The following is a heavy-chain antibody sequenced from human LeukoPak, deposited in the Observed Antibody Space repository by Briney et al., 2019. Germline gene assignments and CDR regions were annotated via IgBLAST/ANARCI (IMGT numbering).Heavy chain of an antibody. Sequence: GGSLRLSCAASGFTFSSYEVNWVRQAPGKGLEWVSYISSSGSTIYYADSVKGRFTISRDNAKNSLYLRMNSLRAEDTAVYYCAGQITMVRGVIYWGQGTLVTVSS. J-gene: IGHJ4*02. CDR2: ISSSGSTI. D-gene: IGHD3-10*01. CDR3: AGQITMVRGVIY. CDR1: GFTFSSYE. V-gene: IGHV3-48*03.